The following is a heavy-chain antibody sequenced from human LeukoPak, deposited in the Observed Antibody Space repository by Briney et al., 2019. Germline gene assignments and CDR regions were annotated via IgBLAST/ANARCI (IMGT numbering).Heavy chain of an antibody. CDR2: MYYSGST. Sequence: PETLSLTCTVSGGSISSYYWSWIRQPPGKGLEWIGYMYYSGSTNYNPSLKSRVTISVDTSKNQFSLKVSSVTAADTAVYYCARFYSYGGLFDYWGQGTLVTVSS. J-gene: IGHJ4*02. D-gene: IGHD5-18*01. CDR1: GGSISSYY. V-gene: IGHV4-59*01. CDR3: ARFYSYGGLFDY.